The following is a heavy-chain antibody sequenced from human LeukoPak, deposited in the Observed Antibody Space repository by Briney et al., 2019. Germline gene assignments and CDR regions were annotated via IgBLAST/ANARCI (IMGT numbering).Heavy chain of an antibody. CDR3: ARGKEGDYDSSGYYSY. CDR1: GGSISSGGYY. Sequence: SETLSLTCTVSGGSISSGGYYWSWIRQHPGKGLEWIGYIYYSGSTYYSPSLKSRVTISVDTSKNQFSLKLSSVTAADTAVYYCARGKEGDYDSSGYYSYWGQGTLVTVSS. D-gene: IGHD3-22*01. V-gene: IGHV4-31*03. CDR2: IYYSGST. J-gene: IGHJ4*02.